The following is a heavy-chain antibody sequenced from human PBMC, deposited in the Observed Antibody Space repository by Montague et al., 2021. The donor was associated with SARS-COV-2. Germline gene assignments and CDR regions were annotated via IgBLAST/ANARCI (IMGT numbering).Heavy chain of an antibody. J-gene: IGHJ4*02. CDR1: GGSISPYY. D-gene: IGHD4-23*01. V-gene: IGHV4-59*01. Sequence: SETLSLTCTVAGGSISPYYWSWIRQPPGKGLEWIGNIYYTGSTNYNSSLKSRLTISVDTSVNQFSLKVTSVTPADTAVSCCARVGWDLRVGAYYFDYWGQGTLVTVSS. CDR3: ARVGWDLRVGAYYFDY. CDR2: IYYTGST.